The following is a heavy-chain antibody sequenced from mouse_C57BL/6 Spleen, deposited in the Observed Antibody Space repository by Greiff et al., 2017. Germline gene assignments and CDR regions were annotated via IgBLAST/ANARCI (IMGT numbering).Heavy chain of an antibody. CDR1: GYTFTDYY. CDR2: INPYNGGT. CDR3: AGGDGGENYFDY. J-gene: IGHJ2*01. D-gene: IGHD3-3*01. V-gene: IGHV1-19*01. Sequence: VQLQQSGPVLVKPGASVKMSCKASGYTFTDYYMNWVKQSHGKSLEWIGVINPYNGGTSYNQKFKGKATLTVDKSSSTAYMELNSLTSEDSAVYYWAGGDGGENYFDYWGQGTTLTVSS.